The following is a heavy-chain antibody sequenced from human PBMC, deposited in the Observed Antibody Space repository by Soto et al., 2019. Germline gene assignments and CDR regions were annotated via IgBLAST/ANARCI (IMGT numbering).Heavy chain of an antibody. V-gene: IGHV4-59*01. CDR2: IYYSGST. CDR1: GGSISSYY. D-gene: IGHD6-13*01. J-gene: IGHJ6*02. Sequence: PSETLSLTCTVSGGSISSYYWSWIRQPPGKGLEWIGYIYYSGSTNYNPSLKSRVTISVDTSKNQFSLKLSSVTAADTAVYYCARDSSSWYSAGINGMDVWGQGTTVTVSS. CDR3: ARDSSSWYSAGINGMDV.